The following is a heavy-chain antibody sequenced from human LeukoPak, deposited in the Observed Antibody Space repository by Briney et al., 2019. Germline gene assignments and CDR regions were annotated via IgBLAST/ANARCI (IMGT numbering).Heavy chain of an antibody. V-gene: IGHV4-34*01. CDR1: GGSFSRYY. Sequence: KASETLSLTCAVNGGSFSRYYWSWIRQPPGKGLEWIGEINHSGSTNYNPSLKSRVTISVDTSKNQFSLKLNSVTAADTAINYCARGNMWDYRRYYYYMDVWGKGTTVTVSS. CDR2: INHSGST. D-gene: IGHD4-11*01. J-gene: IGHJ6*03. CDR3: ARGNMWDYRRYYYYMDV.